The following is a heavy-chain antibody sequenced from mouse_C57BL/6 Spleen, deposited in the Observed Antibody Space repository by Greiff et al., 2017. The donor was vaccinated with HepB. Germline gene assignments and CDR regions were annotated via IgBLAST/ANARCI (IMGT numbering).Heavy chain of an antibody. CDR2: INPSSGYT. CDR3: ARMITPYYFDY. CDR1: GYTFTSYT. Sequence: VQLQQSGAELARPGASVKMPCKASGYTFTSYTMHWVKQRPGQGLEWIGYINPSSGYTKYNQKFKDKATLTADKSSSTAYMQLSSLTSEDSAVYYCARMITPYYFDYWGQGTTLTVSS. J-gene: IGHJ2*01. D-gene: IGHD2-4*01. V-gene: IGHV1-4*01.